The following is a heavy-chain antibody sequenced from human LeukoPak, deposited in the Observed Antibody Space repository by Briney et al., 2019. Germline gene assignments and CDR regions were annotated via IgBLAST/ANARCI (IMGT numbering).Heavy chain of an antibody. CDR2: INSGGSST. J-gene: IGHJ3*02. D-gene: IGHD3-10*01. V-gene: IGHV3-74*01. CDR1: GFTFSSYW. CDR3: ARPETFGDAFDI. Sequence: QPGGSLRLSCAASGFTFSSYWMHWVRQAPGKGMVWVSRINSGGSSTSYADSVKGRFTISRDNAKNTLYLQMNSLRAEDTAVYYCARPETFGDAFDIWGQGTMVTVSS.